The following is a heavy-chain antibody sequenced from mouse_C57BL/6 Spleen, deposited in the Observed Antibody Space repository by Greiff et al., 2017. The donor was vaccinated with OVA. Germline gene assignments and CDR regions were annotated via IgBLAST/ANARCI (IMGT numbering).Heavy chain of an antibody. CDR1: GYAFSSSW. D-gene: IGHD6-1*01. J-gene: IGHJ3*01. V-gene: IGHV1-82*01. CDR3: AEGRDGFAY. Sequence: QVQLQQSGPELVKPGASVKISCKASGYAFSSSWMNWVKQRPGKGLEWIGRIYPGDGDTNYNGKFKGKATLTADKSSSTAYMQLSSLTSEDSAVYFCAEGRDGFAYWGQGTLVTVSA. CDR2: IYPGDGDT.